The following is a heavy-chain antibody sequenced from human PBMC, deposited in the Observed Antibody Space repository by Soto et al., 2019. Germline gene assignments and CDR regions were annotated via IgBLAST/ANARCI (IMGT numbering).Heavy chain of an antibody. V-gene: IGHV3-21*01. J-gene: IGHJ4*02. CDR1: GFTFSSYS. D-gene: IGHD3-9*01. Sequence: GVSLRLSFAASGFTFSSYSMNWVRQAPGKGLEWVSSITTSGSYIYYADSVKGRFTISRDNAKNSLYLQMTSLRAEDTAVYYCARSGYDILPETHWGQGTLVTVSS. CDR3: ARSGYDILPETH. CDR2: ITTSGSYI.